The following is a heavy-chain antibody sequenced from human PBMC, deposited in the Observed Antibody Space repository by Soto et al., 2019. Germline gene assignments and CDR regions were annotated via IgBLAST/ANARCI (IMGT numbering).Heavy chain of an antibody. D-gene: IGHD1-26*01. CDR3: ARVKSGAAFDY. J-gene: IGHJ4*02. CDR1: GDSITTSY. CDR2: IYYSGST. Sequence: QVQLQESGPRLVNPSETLSLTCTVSGDSITTSYWSWIRQSPGKGLEWIGYIYYSGSTNYNPSLNSRVTLSVNTSKKHISLKLTSVTAADTAVSYCARVKSGAAFDYWGQGTLVTGSS. V-gene: IGHV4-59*01.